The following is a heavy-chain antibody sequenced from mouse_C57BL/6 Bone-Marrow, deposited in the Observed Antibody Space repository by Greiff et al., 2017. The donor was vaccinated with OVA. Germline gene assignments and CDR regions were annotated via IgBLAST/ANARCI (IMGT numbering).Heavy chain of an antibody. Sequence: EVQLKESVAELVRPGASVKLSCTASGFNIKNTYMHWVKQRPEQGLEWIGRIDPANGNTKYAPKFQGKATITADTSSNTAYLQLSSLTSEDTAIYYCAREDYYGSSPRYYFDYWGQGTTLTVSS. J-gene: IGHJ2*01. CDR1: GFNIKNTY. D-gene: IGHD1-1*01. CDR3: AREDYYGSSPRYYFDY. V-gene: IGHV14-3*01. CDR2: IDPANGNT.